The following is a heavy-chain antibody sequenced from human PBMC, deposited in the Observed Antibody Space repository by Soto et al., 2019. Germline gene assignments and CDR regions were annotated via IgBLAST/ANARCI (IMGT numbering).Heavy chain of an antibody. J-gene: IGHJ4*02. Sequence: EVQLLGSGGGLVQPGGSLRLSCAASGFTFSSYAMSWVRQAPGKGLEWVSAISGSGGSTYYADSVKGRFTISRDNSKNTLYLQMNSLRAEDTAVYYCTKDLPRFSIAVAPRLDYWGQGTLVTVSS. CDR1: GFTFSSYA. D-gene: IGHD6-19*01. V-gene: IGHV3-23*01. CDR3: TKDLPRFSIAVAPRLDY. CDR2: ISGSGGST.